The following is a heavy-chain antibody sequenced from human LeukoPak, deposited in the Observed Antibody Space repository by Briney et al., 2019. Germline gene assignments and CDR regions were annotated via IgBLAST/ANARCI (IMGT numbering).Heavy chain of an antibody. CDR2: ISYDGSNK. D-gene: IGHD3-10*01. CDR3: ARDPRGSEYSHFDS. J-gene: IGHJ4*02. CDR1: GFTFSSYG. V-gene: IGHV3-30*03. Sequence: GRSLRLSCAASGFTFSSYGMHWVRQAPGKGLEWVAVISYDGSNKYYADSVKGRFTISRDNAKRSLYLQMDSLRAEDTAVYYCARDPRGSEYSHFDSWGLGTQVTVSP.